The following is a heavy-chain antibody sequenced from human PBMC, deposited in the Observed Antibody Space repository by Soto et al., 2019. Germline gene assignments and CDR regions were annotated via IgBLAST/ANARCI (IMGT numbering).Heavy chain of an antibody. D-gene: IGHD3-10*01. J-gene: IGHJ4*02. CDR1: GFTFSSYS. CDR2: ISSSSSYI. CDR3: ARDTSYGSGSYSFDD. V-gene: IGHV3-21*01. Sequence: PGGSLRLSCAASGFTFSSYSMNWVRQAPGKGLEWVSSISSSSSYIYYADSVKGRFTISRDNAKNSLYLQMNSLRAEDTAVYYCARDTSYGSGSYSFDDWGQGTLVTVSS.